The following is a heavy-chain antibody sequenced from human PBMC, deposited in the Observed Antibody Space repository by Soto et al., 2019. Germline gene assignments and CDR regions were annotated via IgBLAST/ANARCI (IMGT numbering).Heavy chain of an antibody. Sequence: EVQLLESGGGLVQPGGSLRLSCAASGFSFNSYATVWVRQAPGKGLEWVSVISARGGSSYFADSVKGRFPISRDNSKNVLSLEMNSLSAEDTAIYFCPKGSIEYSASVDNWGQGTLVLVSS. V-gene: IGHV3-23*01. CDR2: ISARGGSS. CDR1: GFSFNSYA. CDR3: PKGSIEYSASVDN. J-gene: IGHJ4*02. D-gene: IGHD5-12*01.